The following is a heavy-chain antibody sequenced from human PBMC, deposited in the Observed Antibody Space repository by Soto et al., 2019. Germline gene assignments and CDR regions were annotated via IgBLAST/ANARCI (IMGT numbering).Heavy chain of an antibody. J-gene: IGHJ5*02. CDR2: IGTAGDT. CDR3: ARDAGGGWFDP. V-gene: IGHV3-13*01. D-gene: IGHD3-10*01. Sequence: EVQLVESGGGLVQPGGSLRLSCAASGFTFSSYDMHWVRQATGKGLEWVSAIGTAGDTYYSGSVKGRFTISRENAKNSLYFKMNSLKAGDTAVYYWARDAGGGWFDPWGQGTLVTVSS. CDR1: GFTFSSYD.